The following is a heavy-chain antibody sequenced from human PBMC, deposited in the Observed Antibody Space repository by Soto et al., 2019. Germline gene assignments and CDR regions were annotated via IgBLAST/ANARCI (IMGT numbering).Heavy chain of an antibody. J-gene: IGHJ5*02. D-gene: IGHD3-10*01. V-gene: IGHV5-51*01. CDR3: ARAVRGVIINIYNWFDP. CDR1: GYSFTSYW. Sequence: PGESLKISCKGSGYSFTSYWIGWVRQMPGKGLGWMGIIYPGDSDTRYSPSFQGQVTISADKSISTAYLQWSSLKASDTAMYYCARAVRGVIINIYNWFDPWGQGTLVTVSS. CDR2: IYPGDSDT.